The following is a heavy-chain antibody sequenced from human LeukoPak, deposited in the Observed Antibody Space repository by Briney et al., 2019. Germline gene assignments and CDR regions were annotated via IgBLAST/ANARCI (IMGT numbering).Heavy chain of an antibody. V-gene: IGHV3-30*18. J-gene: IGHJ4*02. Sequence: PGRSLRLSCAASGFTFSSYAMHRVRQAPGKGLEWVAVISKDGSNKYYADSVKGRFTISRDNPRNTLYLQMDSLRAEDTAVYYCAKDGYYSSGTYFDYWGQGTLVTVSS. CDR3: AKDGYYSSGTYFDY. CDR1: GFTFSSYA. CDR2: ISKDGSNK. D-gene: IGHD3-10*01.